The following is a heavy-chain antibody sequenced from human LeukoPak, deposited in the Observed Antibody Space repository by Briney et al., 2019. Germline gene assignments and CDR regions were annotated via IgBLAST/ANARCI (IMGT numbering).Heavy chain of an antibody. D-gene: IGHD1-26*01. V-gene: IGHV3-11*04. CDR1: GGSISSSYYY. CDR3: ASSGSYRFDY. Sequence: LSLTCTVSGGSISSSYYYWGWIRQAPGKGLEWVSHITASGTAMFYADSVKGRFTISRDNAKNSLYLQMNSLRDEDTAVYYCASSGSYRFDYWGQGTLVTVSS. J-gene: IGHJ4*02. CDR2: ITASGTAM.